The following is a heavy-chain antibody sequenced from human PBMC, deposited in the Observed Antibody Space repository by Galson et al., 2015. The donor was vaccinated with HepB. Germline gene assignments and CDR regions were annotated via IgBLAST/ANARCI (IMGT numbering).Heavy chain of an antibody. V-gene: IGHV3-73*01. CDR1: GLTFSGSA. D-gene: IGHD5-18*01. J-gene: IGHJ6*02. Sequence: SLRLSCAASGLTFSGSAMHWVRQASGKGLEWLGRIRSSANSYVTAYAGSVTDRFTIPRVDSKNMAYLQMENLKTEDTAVYYCTTQVDTAILHYYGLDVLGQGTTVTVS. CDR3: TTQVDTAILHYYGLDV. CDR2: IRSSANSYVT.